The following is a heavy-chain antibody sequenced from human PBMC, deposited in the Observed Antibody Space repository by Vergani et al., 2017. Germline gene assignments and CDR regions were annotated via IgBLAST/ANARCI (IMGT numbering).Heavy chain of an antibody. Sequence: QVQLQESGPGLVKPSETLSLTCIVSGGSISPYYWSWIRQPAGKGLEWIGRIYTSESTNYNPSLKSRVTMSVDTSKNQFSLKLSSVTAADTAVYYCAKDLFPTTVTSDAFDIWCQGTMVTVSS. CDR2: IYTSEST. CDR1: GGSISPYY. V-gene: IGHV4-4*07. D-gene: IGHD4-17*01. J-gene: IGHJ3*02. CDR3: AKDLFPTTVTSDAFDI.